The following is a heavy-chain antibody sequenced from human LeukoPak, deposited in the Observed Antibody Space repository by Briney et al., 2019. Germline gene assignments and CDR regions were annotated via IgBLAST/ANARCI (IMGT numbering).Heavy chain of an antibody. CDR3: ARDLDGYSYGLNWFDP. D-gene: IGHD5-18*01. J-gene: IGHJ5*02. CDR1: GFTFSNYS. V-gene: IGHV3-21*01. CDR2: ISSSSSYI. Sequence: PGGSLRLSCAASGFTFSNYSMNWVRQAPGKGLEWVSSISSSSSYIYYADSVKGRFTISRDNAKNSLYLQMNSLRAEDTAVYYCARDLDGYSYGLNWFDPWGQGTLVTVSS.